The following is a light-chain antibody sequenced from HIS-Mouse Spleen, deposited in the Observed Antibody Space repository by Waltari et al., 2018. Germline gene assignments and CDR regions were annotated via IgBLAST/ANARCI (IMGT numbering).Light chain of an antibody. CDR2: DDS. J-gene: IGLJ1*01. V-gene: IGLV3-21*02. CDR1: NIGSKR. CDR3: QVWDSSSDHYV. Sequence: SYVLTQPPSVSVAPGQTARITSGGNNIGSKRVTWYQQKPGQAPVLVVYDDSDRPSGIPERFSGSNSGNTATLTISRVEAGDEANYYCQVWDSSSDHYVFGTGTKVTVL.